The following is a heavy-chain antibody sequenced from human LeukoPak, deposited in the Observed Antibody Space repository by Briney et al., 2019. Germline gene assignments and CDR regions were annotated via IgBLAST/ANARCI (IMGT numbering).Heavy chain of an antibody. Sequence: GGSLRLSCAASGLTFSSYALSWVRQAPGKGLDWVSSISVDSITYYLDSVKGRFTISRDNSKSTLYLQMHSLRAGDTALYYCAKCNLNNCREGFDIWGQGTMVTVSS. CDR1: GLTFSSYA. CDR2: ISVDSIT. CDR3: AKCNLNNCREGFDI. D-gene: IGHD1-1*01. V-gene: IGHV3-23*01. J-gene: IGHJ3*02.